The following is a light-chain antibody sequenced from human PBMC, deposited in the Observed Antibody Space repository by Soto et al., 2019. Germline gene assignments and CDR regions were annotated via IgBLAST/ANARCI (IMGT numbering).Light chain of an antibody. CDR3: QQRSNWPLIT. V-gene: IGKV3-11*01. CDR2: GAS. J-gene: IGKJ5*01. Sequence: EFVLTQSPSSLSVSPGERATLSCRASQTVGSNLAWYQHKPGQAPRLLISGASTRATGVPARFSGSGSGTDFTLTISSLEPEGFAVYYCQQRSNWPLITFGQGTRLEIK. CDR1: QTVGSN.